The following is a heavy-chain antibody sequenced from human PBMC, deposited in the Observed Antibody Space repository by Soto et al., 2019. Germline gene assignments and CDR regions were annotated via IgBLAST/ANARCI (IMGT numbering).Heavy chain of an antibody. CDR2: IYHSGST. CDR3: ARSVTP. CDR1: GGSISSGGYS. D-gene: IGHD3-10*01. V-gene: IGHV4-30-2*01. Sequence: SETLSLTCAVSGGSISSGGYSWSWSRQPPGKGLEWIGYIYHSGSTYYNPSLKSRVTISVDRSKNQFSLKLTSVTAADTAVYYCARSVTPWGQGTLVTVSS. J-gene: IGHJ5*02.